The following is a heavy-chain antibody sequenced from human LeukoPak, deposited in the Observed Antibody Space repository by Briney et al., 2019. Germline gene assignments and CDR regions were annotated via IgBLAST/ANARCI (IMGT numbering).Heavy chain of an antibody. J-gene: IGHJ4*02. CDR2: MYYRGST. V-gene: IGHV4-39*07. Sequence: SETLSLTCTVSGGSISSSSHYWGWIRQPPGKGLEWIGSMYYRGSTYHNPSLKSRVTISVDTSKNQFSLKLSSETAADTAVYYCATTTIRLGYWGQGTLVTVSS. D-gene: IGHD1-26*01. CDR3: ATTTIRLGY. CDR1: GGSISSSSHY.